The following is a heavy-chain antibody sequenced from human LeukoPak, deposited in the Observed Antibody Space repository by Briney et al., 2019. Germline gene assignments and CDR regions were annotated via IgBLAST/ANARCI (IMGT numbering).Heavy chain of an antibody. V-gene: IGHV3-7*01. CDR2: IKQDGSEK. J-gene: IGHJ4*02. CDR3: ARPYGSGSYCYFDY. CDR1: GFTFSSYW. D-gene: IGHD3-10*01. Sequence: GGSLRLSCAASGFTFSSYWMSWVRQAPGKGLEWVANIKQDGSEKYYVDSVKGRFTIPRDNAKNSLYLQMNSLRAEDTAVYYCARPYGSGSYCYFDYWGQGTLVTVSS.